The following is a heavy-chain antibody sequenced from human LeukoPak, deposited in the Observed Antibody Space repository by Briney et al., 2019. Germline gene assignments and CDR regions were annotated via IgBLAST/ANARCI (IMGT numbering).Heavy chain of an antibody. CDR3: ARAAFGSGSSFDY. J-gene: IGHJ4*02. Sequence: SETLSLTCTVSGGSISSYYWSWIRQPPGKGLEWIGEINHSGSTNYNPSLKSRVTISVNTSKNQFFLKLSSVTAADTAVYYCARAAFGSGSSFDYWGQGTLVTVSS. CDR2: INHSGST. D-gene: IGHD3-10*01. V-gene: IGHV4-34*01. CDR1: GGSISSYY.